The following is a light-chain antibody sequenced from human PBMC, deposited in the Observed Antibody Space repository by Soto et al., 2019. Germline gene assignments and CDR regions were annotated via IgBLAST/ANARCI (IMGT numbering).Light chain of an antibody. CDR1: SSDVGGYNY. CDR3: SSYTSSSTLRV. V-gene: IGLV2-14*01. J-gene: IGLJ3*02. Sequence: QSALTQPASVSGSPGQSITISCTGTSSDVGGYNYVSWYQQHPGKAPKLMIYDVSNRPSGVSNRFSGSKSGNTASLTISGLQAEDEADYYCSSYTSSSTLRVFGGGPKLTVI. CDR2: DVS.